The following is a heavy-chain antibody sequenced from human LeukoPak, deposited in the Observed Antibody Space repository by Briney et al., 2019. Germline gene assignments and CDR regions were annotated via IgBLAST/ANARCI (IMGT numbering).Heavy chain of an antibody. J-gene: IGHJ4*02. CDR2: IWYDGSNK. Sequence: GGSLRLSCAASGFTFSSYGMHWVRQAPGKGLEWVAVIWYDGSNKYYADSVKGRFTISRDNSKNTLYLQMNSLRAEDTAVYYCARDSISMRGLSFDYWGQGTLVTVSS. CDR3: ARDSISMRGLSFDY. CDR1: GFTFSSYG. V-gene: IGHV3-33*08. D-gene: IGHD2-21*01.